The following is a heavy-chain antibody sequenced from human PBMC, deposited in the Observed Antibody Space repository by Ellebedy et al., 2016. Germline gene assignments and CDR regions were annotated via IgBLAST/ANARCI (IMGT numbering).Heavy chain of an antibody. CDR3: ARDGRWLQLKGWFDP. CDR1: GYTFTNDD. Sequence: ASVKVSCXASGYTFTNDDINWVRQATGQGLEWMGWMNPNSGNTGYAQKFQGRVTMTRDTSISTAYMELSSLRSEDTAVYYCARDGRWLQLKGWFDPWGQGTLVTVSS. D-gene: IGHD5-24*01. CDR2: MNPNSGNT. J-gene: IGHJ5*02. V-gene: IGHV1-8*01.